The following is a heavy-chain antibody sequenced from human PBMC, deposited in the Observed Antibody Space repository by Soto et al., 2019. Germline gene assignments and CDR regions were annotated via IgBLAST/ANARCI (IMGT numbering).Heavy chain of an antibody. Sequence: LSLTCAVYGGSFSGYYWSWIRQPPGKGLEWIGEINHSGSTNFNPSLKSRVTISVDTSKNQFSLKLSSVTAADTAVYYCARGRTYYDFWSGYYRPYYYYGMDVWGQGTTVTVSS. CDR3: ARGRTYYDFWSGYYRPYYYYGMDV. CDR2: INHSGST. J-gene: IGHJ6*02. V-gene: IGHV4-34*01. D-gene: IGHD3-3*01. CDR1: GGSFSGYY.